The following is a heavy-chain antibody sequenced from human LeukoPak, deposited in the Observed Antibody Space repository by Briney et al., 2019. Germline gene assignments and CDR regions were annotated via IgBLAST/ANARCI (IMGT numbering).Heavy chain of an antibody. CDR1: GYNFTNYW. CDR2: IYPGDSYT. V-gene: IGHV5-51*01. D-gene: IGHD3-9*01. J-gene: IGHJ5*02. Sequence: GESLKISCKGSGYNFTNYWIGWVRQMPGKGLEWMGVIYPGDSYTRYSPSFEGQVTISADKSISTAYLQWSSLKASDTAMYYCARTYDILSGDYGTGWFDPWGQGTLVTVSS. CDR3: ARTYDILSGDYGTGWFDP.